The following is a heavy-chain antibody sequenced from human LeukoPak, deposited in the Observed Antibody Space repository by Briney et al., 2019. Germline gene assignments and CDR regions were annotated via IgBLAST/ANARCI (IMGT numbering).Heavy chain of an antibody. CDR1: GFTFSSYA. D-gene: IGHD2-2*01. CDR3: ARLMPPVDCSRTSCFGFDY. Sequence: GGSLRLSCAASGFTFSSYAMHWVRQAPGKGLEWVSAVTSSGGNTYYADSVKGRFTISRDNSKDTLYLQMNSLRAEDAAVYYCARLMPPVDCSRTSCFGFDYWGQGTLVTVSS. J-gene: IGHJ4*02. V-gene: IGHV3-23*01. CDR2: VTSSGGNT.